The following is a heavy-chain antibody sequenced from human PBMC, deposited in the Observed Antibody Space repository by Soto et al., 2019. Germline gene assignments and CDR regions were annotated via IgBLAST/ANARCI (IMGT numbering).Heavy chain of an antibody. D-gene: IGHD3-9*01. Sequence: EVQVLESGGGLVQPGGSLRLSCAASGFTFSSYSMSWVRQAPGKGLEWVAGISGGGGSTYYADAVKGRFTISRDNTKNTLYLQMNSLRAENTAVYYCAKDTDSLTGYPIWYFDLWGRGTLVTVCS. CDR2: ISGGGGST. V-gene: IGHV3-23*01. CDR3: AKDTDSLTGYPIWYFDL. CDR1: GFTFSSYS. J-gene: IGHJ2*01.